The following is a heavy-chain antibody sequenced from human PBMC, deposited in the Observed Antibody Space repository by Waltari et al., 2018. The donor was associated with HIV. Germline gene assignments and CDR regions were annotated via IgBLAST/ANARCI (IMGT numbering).Heavy chain of an antibody. CDR3: AKGHGDWRPSNYLDC. CDR2: RGGRGGMT. CDR1: GFTFSSYA. V-gene: IGHV3-23*01. Sequence: EMQLLESGGGLVQPGGSLRLSCAASGFTFSSYAMSWVRQAPGKVLEWVSARGGRGGMTDYADFVKGRFTISRDNSKNTLYLQMNSLRVDDTAVYYCAKGHGDWRPSNYLDCWGQGTLVTVSS. J-gene: IGHJ4*02. D-gene: IGHD4-17*01.